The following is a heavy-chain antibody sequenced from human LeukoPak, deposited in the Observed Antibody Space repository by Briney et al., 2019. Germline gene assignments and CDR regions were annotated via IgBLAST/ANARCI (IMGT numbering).Heavy chain of an antibody. V-gene: IGHV3-15*01. D-gene: IGHD6-6*01. Sequence: GGSLRLSCAASGFTFSNAWMSWVRQAPGKGLEWVGRIKSKTDGGTTDYAAPVKGRFTISRDDSKNTLYLQMNSLKTEDTAVYYCARGRAAIAARRRYAFDIWGQGTMVTVSS. CDR2: IKSKTDGGTT. CDR1: GFTFSNAW. J-gene: IGHJ3*02. CDR3: ARGRAAIAARRRYAFDI.